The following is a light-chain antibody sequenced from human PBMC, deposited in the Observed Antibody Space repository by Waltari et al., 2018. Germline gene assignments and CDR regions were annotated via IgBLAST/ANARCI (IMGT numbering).Light chain of an antibody. J-gene: IGKJ1*01. Sequence: EIVLTQSPATLSLSPGERATLSCRASQSVGRYLAWYQQKPGKAPRLLIYDASIRATGIPDRFSGSGSGTDFSLTISRLEPEDFAVYYCQKYVSLPATFGQGTKVEIK. CDR1: QSVGRY. CDR2: DAS. CDR3: QKYVSLPAT. V-gene: IGKV3-20*01.